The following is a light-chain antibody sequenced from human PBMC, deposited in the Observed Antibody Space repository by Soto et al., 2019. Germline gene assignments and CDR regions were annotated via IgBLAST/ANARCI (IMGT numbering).Light chain of an antibody. CDR1: QNINNW. CDR2: DAS. V-gene: IGKV1-5*01. CDR3: QQYKSYSA. Sequence: DIQMTQSPSTLSASVGDRVTITCRASQNINNWLAWYQQKAGKAPKILISDASTLESGVPSRFSGSGSGTEFTLTISSLRPDDFATYYCQQYKSYSAFGQGTKLEIK. J-gene: IGKJ2*01.